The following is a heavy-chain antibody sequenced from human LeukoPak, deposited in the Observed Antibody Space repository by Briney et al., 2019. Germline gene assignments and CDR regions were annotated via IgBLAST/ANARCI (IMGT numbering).Heavy chain of an antibody. Sequence: PSETLSLTCTVSGGSISSSSYYWGWIRQPPGKGLEWIGYIYYSGSTNYNPSLKSRVTISVDTSKNQFSLKLSSVTAADTAVYYCAREGIAAAGGDYWGQGTLVTVSS. J-gene: IGHJ4*02. CDR1: GGSISSSSYY. D-gene: IGHD6-13*01. CDR3: AREGIAAAGGDY. CDR2: IYYSGST. V-gene: IGHV4-61*05.